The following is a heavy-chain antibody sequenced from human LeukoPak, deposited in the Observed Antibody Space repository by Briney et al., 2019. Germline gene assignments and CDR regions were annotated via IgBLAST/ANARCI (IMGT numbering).Heavy chain of an antibody. CDR2: INGDGSST. V-gene: IGHV3-74*01. Sequence: GGSLRLSCAASGLTFTTYWMHWVRDAPGKGLVWISRINGDGSSTNYADSVKGRFTISRDNNKNTLFLQMNSLRAEDTAVYYCARGGSNYGDFYYWGQGTLVTVSS. CDR3: ARGGSNYGDFYY. J-gene: IGHJ4*02. CDR1: GLTFTTYW. D-gene: IGHD4-11*01.